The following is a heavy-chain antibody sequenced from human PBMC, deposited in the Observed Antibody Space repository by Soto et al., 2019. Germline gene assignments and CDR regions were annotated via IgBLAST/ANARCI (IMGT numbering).Heavy chain of an antibody. CDR2: ISGSGGST. V-gene: IGHV3-23*01. D-gene: IGHD3-9*01. J-gene: IGHJ4*02. Sequence: GGSLRLSCAASGFTFSSYAMSWVRQAPGKGLEWVSAISGSGGSTYYADSVKGRFTISRDNSKNTLYLQMNSLRAEDTAVYYCAKDQMGYYDILNGYYWGQGTLVTAPQ. CDR1: GFTFSSYA. CDR3: AKDQMGYYDILNGYY.